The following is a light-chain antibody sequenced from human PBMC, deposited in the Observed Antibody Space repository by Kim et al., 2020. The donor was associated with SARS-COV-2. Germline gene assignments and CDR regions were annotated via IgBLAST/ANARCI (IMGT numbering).Light chain of an antibody. CDR1: QGISTF. V-gene: IGKV1-16*02. J-gene: IGKJ2*01. CDR2: AAS. Sequence: DIQMTQSPSSLSASVGDRVTITCRASQGISTFLAWSQQKPGKAPKSLISAASTLQSGVPSKFSGSGSGTDFTLTISGLQPEDVATYYCQQYHSDPHTFGQEPKLEI. CDR3: QQYHSDPHT.